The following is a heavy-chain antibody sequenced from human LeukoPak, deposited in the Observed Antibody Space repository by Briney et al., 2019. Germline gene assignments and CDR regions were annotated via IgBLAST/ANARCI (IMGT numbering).Heavy chain of an antibody. CDR2: IYYSGST. Sequence: PSETLSLTCTVSGGSISSSSYYWGWIRQPPGKGLEWIGSIYYSGSTYYNPSLKSRVTISVDTSKNQFSLKLSSVTAADTAVYYCARAPNSIWIDPWGQGTLVTVSS. D-gene: IGHD2-8*01. V-gene: IGHV4-39*07. CDR3: ARAPNSIWIDP. CDR1: GGSISSSSYY. J-gene: IGHJ5*02.